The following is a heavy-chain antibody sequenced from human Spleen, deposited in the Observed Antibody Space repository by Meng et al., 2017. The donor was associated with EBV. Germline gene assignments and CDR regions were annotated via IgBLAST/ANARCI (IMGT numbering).Heavy chain of an antibody. CDR2: TSSAGTTI. CDR1: GFNFNDYY. D-gene: IGHD3-22*01. Sequence: QGQSVGSGGGFVKPGGSLRLSCAASGFNFNDYYMSWIRQSPGKGLEWLSYTSSAGTTIYYAESVKGRFTVSRDNAKNSLYLQMNSLRAEDTAVYYCARSYDSTGYTTSWGQGTLVTVSS. J-gene: IGHJ5*02. V-gene: IGHV3-11*01. CDR3: ARSYDSTGYTTS.